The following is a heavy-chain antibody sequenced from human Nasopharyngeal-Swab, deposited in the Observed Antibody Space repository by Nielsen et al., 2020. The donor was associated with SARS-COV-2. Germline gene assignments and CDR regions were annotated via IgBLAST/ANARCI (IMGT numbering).Heavy chain of an antibody. CDR2: IYYDGSNI. D-gene: IGHD6-13*01. CDR3: ARGGVAAAGTSSYGLDV. J-gene: IGHJ6*02. V-gene: IGHV3-33*01. Sequence: GGSLRLSCVAFGFRFPSYGMHWVHQATGTGLECVAIIYYDGSNINYVASVKGRFTISSDNSMNTVYLQMNSLRAEDTAVYYCARGGVAAAGTSSYGLDVWGQGTTVTVSS. CDR1: GFRFPSYG.